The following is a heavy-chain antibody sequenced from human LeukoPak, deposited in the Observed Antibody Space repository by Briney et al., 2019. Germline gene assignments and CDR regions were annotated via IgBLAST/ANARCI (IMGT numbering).Heavy chain of an antibody. D-gene: IGHD2/OR15-2a*01. J-gene: IGHJ6*02. CDR1: GYTFTSYG. Sequence: ASVTVSCKASGYTFTSYGISWVRQAPGQGLEWMGWISAYNGNTNYAQKLQGRVTMTTDTSASTAYMELSSLRSEDTAVYYCARDFSYYGMDVWGQGTTVTVSS. CDR3: ARDFSYYGMDV. CDR2: ISAYNGNT. V-gene: IGHV1-18*01.